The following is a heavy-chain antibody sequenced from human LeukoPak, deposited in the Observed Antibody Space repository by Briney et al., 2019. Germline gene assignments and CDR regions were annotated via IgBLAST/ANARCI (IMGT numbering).Heavy chain of an antibody. CDR1: GFTFSSYS. CDR3: AXDFRXDSSGXQRXAFDI. Sequence: GGSLRLSCAASGFTFSSYSTNWVRQAPGKGLEWVSAIFRDSNTYYTNSVRGRFTISRDSSKNTLYLQMNSLRAEDTAVYYCAXDFRXDSSGXQRXAFDIWGQGTMVTVSS. CDR2: IFRDSNT. J-gene: IGHJ3*02. V-gene: IGHV3-66*01. D-gene: IGHD3-22*01.